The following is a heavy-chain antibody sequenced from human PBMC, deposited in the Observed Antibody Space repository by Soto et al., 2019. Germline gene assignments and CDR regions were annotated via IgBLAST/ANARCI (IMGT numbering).Heavy chain of an antibody. J-gene: IGHJ4*02. D-gene: IGHD1-26*01. V-gene: IGHV3-30*18. CDR2: ISYDGSNK. Sequence: PGGSLRLSCAASGFTFSSYGMHWVRQAPGKGLEWVAVISYDGSNKYYADSVNGRFTISRDNSKNTLYLQMNRLSDEDTAVYYCAKDSGPGSYLLGFDYWGKGTMVTVCS. CDR3: AKDSGPGSYLLGFDY. CDR1: GFTFSSYG.